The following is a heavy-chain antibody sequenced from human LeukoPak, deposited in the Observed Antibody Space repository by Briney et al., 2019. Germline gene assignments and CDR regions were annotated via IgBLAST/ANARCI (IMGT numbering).Heavy chain of an antibody. CDR1: GGSISSYY. CDR2: IYYSGST. V-gene: IGHV4-59*01. CDR3: ARGMVRGVIITQLWFDP. Sequence: PSETLSLTCTVSGGSISSYYWSWIRQPPGKGLEWIGYIYYSGSTNYKPSLKSRVTISVDTSKNQFSLKLSSVTAADTAVYYCARGMVRGVIITQLWFDPWGQGTLVTVSS. D-gene: IGHD3-10*01. J-gene: IGHJ5*02.